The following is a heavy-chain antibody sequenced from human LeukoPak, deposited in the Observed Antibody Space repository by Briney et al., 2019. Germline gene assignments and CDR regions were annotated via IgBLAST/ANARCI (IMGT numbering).Heavy chain of an antibody. J-gene: IGHJ4*02. Sequence: PSETLSLTCTVSGGSISSGSYYWSWIRQPAGKGLEWIGRVYSSGSTNYHPSLKSRVSISVDTSKNQFSLRLSSVTAADTAVYYCARGGYCGGDCYFYYWGQGTLVTVSS. V-gene: IGHV4-61*02. CDR3: ARGGYCGGDCYFYY. CDR1: GGSISSGSYY. D-gene: IGHD2-21*02. CDR2: VYSSGST.